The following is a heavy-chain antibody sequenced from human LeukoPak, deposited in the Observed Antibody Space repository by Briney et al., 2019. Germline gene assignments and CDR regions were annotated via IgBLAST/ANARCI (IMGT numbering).Heavy chain of an antibody. CDR3: ARDRSNYYMDV. V-gene: IGHV3-33*01. Sequence: GGSLRLSCAASGLTFSTNGSHWVRQAQGRGRERVIVIRNNGSHKYYAASVKGRFTISRDNSKSTLYLQMNSLRSEDTAMYYCARDRSNYYMDVWGKGTTVTVSS. CDR2: IRNNGSHK. CDR1: GLTFSTNG. J-gene: IGHJ6*03.